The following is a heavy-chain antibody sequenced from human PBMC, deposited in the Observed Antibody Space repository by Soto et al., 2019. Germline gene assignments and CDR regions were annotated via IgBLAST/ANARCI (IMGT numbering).Heavy chain of an antibody. D-gene: IGHD6-6*01. CDR2: INYSGST. Sequence: QVQLQESGPGLVKPSETLSLTCTVSGGSISSYYWSWIRQPPGKGLEWIGYINYSGSTNYNPSLKSRVTISGDTSKSPSSLKLSSVTAADTAVYYCARHETRRCDFDYWGQGTLVTVSS. CDR3: ARHETRRCDFDY. J-gene: IGHJ4*02. V-gene: IGHV4-59*08. CDR1: GGSISSYY.